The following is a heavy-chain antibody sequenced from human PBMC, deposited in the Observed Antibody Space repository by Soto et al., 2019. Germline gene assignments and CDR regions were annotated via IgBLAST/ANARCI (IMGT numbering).Heavy chain of an antibody. J-gene: IGHJ4*02. V-gene: IGHV1-69*02. D-gene: IGHD6-19*01. CDR2: IIPILGIA. CDR1: GVSISSYT. Sequence: GASVKPTCEASGVSISSYTIRWVRQAPEQGLEWMGRIIPILGIANYAQKFQGRVTITADKSTSTAYMELSSLRSEDTAVYYCARAPDQWLGDSHYFDYWGKGTLVIVIS. CDR3: ARAPDQWLGDSHYFDY.